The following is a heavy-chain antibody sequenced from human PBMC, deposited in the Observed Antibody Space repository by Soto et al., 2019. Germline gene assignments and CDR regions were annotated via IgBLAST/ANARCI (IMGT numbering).Heavy chain of an antibody. CDR3: ARRCGGDCPFDY. D-gene: IGHD2-21*02. CDR2: IYYSGST. Sequence: QVQLQESGPGLVKPSQTLSLTCTVSGGSISSGGYYWSWIRQHPGKGLEWIGYIYYSGSTYYNPSLKSRVSISVDTSKNQFSLKLSSVTAVDTAVYYCARRCGGDCPFDYWGQGTLVTVSS. J-gene: IGHJ4*02. V-gene: IGHV4-31*03. CDR1: GGSISSGGYY.